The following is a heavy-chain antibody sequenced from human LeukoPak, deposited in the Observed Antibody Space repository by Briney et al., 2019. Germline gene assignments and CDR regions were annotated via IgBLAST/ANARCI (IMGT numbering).Heavy chain of an antibody. Sequence: GASVKVSCKASGYTFTGYYMHWVRQAPGQGLEWMGWINPDSGGTNYAQMFQGRVTMTRDTSISTTYMELSRLRSDHTAMYYCARGDGSGWHFQHWGQGTLVTVSS. V-gene: IGHV1-2*02. J-gene: IGHJ1*01. CDR3: ARGDGSGWHFQH. D-gene: IGHD6-19*01. CDR2: INPDSGGT. CDR1: GYTFTGYY.